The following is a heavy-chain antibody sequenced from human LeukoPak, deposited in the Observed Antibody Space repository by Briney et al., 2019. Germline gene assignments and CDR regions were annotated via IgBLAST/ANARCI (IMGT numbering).Heavy chain of an antibody. CDR2: ISSSGSYI. J-gene: IGHJ4*02. D-gene: IGHD3-10*01. CDR1: GFTFSSYD. V-gene: IGHV3-21*06. CDR3: ARDNYYYDMGDY. Sequence: GGSLRLSCAASGFTFSSYDMSWVRQAPGRGLEWVSSISSSGSYIYYADSMRGRFTISRDNAKNSLYLQMSSLRAEDTAVYYCARDNYYYDMGDYWGQGTLVTVSS.